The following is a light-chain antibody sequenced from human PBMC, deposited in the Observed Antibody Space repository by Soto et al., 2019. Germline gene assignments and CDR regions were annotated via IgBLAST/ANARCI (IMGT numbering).Light chain of an antibody. Sequence: QSALTQPASVSGSPGQSITISCTGTSSDVGAYNFVSWYQHHPGRAPKLIIYEVTIRPSGVSNRFSGSKSGNTASLTISGLQAEDEADYYCSSYTIKNTWVFGGGTKLTVL. V-gene: IGLV2-14*01. J-gene: IGLJ3*02. CDR3: SSYTIKNTWV. CDR1: SSDVGAYNF. CDR2: EVT.